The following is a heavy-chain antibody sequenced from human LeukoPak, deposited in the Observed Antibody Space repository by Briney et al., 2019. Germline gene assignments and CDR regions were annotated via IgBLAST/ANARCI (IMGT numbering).Heavy chain of an antibody. V-gene: IGHV1-2*02. CDR3: ARISSYGYDAFDI. Sequence: ASAKVSCKASGYTFTGYYMHWVRQAPGQGLEWMGWINPNSGGTNYAQKFQGRVTMTRDTSIGTAYMELSRPRSDDTAVNYCARISSYGYDAFDIWGQGKMVTVSS. CDR1: GYTFTGYY. J-gene: IGHJ3*02. CDR2: INPNSGGT. D-gene: IGHD5-18*01.